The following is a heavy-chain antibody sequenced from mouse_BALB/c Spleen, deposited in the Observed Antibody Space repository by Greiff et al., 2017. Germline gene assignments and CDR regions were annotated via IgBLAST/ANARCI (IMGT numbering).Heavy chain of an antibody. V-gene: IGHV1S41*01. D-gene: IGHD2-1*01. CDR3: AGNYDY. Sequence: DLVKPGASVKLSCKASGYTFTSYWINWIKQRPGQGLEWIGRIAPGSGSTYYNEMFKGKATLTVDTSSSTAYIQLSSLSSEDSAVYFCAGNYDYWGQGTTLTVSS. J-gene: IGHJ2*01. CDR2: IAPGSGST. CDR1: GYTFTSYW.